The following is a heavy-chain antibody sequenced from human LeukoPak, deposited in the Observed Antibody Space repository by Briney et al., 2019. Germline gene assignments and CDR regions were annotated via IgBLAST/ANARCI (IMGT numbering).Heavy chain of an antibody. CDR1: GGTFSSYA. J-gene: IGHJ5*02. Sequence: SVKVSCKASGGTFSSYAISWVRQAPGRGLEWMGGIIPIFGTANYAQKFQGRVTITTDESTSTAYMELSSLRSEDTAVYYCARGASIAAAGTGNWFDPWGQGTLVTVSS. CDR3: ARGASIAAAGTGNWFDP. CDR2: IIPIFGTA. V-gene: IGHV1-69*05. D-gene: IGHD6-13*01.